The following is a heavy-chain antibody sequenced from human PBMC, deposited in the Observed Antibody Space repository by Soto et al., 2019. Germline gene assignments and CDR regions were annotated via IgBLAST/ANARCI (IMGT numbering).Heavy chain of an antibody. Sequence: GGSLRLSCAASGFRFSDYSMSWIRQGPGRGLEWLSDMSGSGAFVNYADPVKGRFTISRDNAKNSLYLQMDSLRAEDTAVYYCAKDWYTSSPFYFDYWGQGTLVTVSS. CDR1: GFRFSDYS. J-gene: IGHJ4*02. V-gene: IGHV3-11*01. D-gene: IGHD6-6*01. CDR2: MSGSGAFV. CDR3: AKDWYTSSPFYFDY.